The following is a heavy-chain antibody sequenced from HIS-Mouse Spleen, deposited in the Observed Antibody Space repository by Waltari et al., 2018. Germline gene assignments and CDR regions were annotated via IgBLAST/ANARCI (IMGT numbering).Heavy chain of an antibody. CDR2: IKRKTSGGTA. J-gene: IGHJ6*02. CDR1: GFTFSNAW. V-gene: IGHV3-15*01. Sequence: EVQLVESGGGLVKPGGSLRLSCAASGFTFSNAWMSWVRQAPGKGLEWGGRIKRKTSGGTADYATPVKGRFTISRDDSKTTLYLQMNSLKTEDTAVYYCTTDNSSVMDVWGQGTTVTVSS. CDR3: TTDNSSVMDV. D-gene: IGHD1-20*01.